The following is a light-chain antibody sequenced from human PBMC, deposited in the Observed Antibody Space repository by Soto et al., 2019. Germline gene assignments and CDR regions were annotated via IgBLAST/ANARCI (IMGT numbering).Light chain of an antibody. CDR2: GAS. J-gene: IGKJ4*01. CDR3: QQYGSSPTT. V-gene: IGKV3-20*01. CDR1: QSVSSSY. Sequence: IVFTRSPGTLSLSPGDRTNLSCRARQSVSSSYLAWYQQKPGQAHRLLIYGASSRATGITDRFSGSGSGTDFTLTIRRMEPEELAVYDCQQYGSSPTTVGGGTKGDIK.